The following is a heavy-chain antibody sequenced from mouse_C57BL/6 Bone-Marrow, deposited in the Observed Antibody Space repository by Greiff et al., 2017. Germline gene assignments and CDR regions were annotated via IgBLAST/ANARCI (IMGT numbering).Heavy chain of an antibody. Sequence: EVKLVESEGGLVQPGSSMKLSCTASGFNFSDYYMAWVRQVPEKGLEWVANINYDGSSTYYLDSLKSRFIISRDNAKNILYLQMSSLKSEDTATYYCAIYSNSTRAWFAYWGQGTLVTVSA. V-gene: IGHV5-16*01. CDR1: GFNFSDYY. CDR3: AIYSNSTRAWFAY. D-gene: IGHD2-5*01. CDR2: INYDGSST. J-gene: IGHJ3*01.